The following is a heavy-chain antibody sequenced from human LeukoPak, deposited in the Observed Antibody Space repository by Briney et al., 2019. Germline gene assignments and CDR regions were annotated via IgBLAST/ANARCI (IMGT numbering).Heavy chain of an antibody. D-gene: IGHD2-2*01. CDR2: LSGSGYNT. CDR1: QFTFSSYA. Sequence: GGSLRLSCAASQFTFSSYALSWVRQAPGKGLEWVSSLSGSGYNTYYADSVKGRFTISRDNSKNTVYLQMNSLRAEDTAVYYCAKDPYGTRYFDYWGQGTLVTVSS. CDR3: AKDPYGTRYFDY. J-gene: IGHJ4*02. V-gene: IGHV3-23*01.